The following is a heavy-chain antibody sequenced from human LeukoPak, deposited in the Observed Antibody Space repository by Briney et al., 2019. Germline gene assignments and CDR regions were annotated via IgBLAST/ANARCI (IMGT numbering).Heavy chain of an antibody. D-gene: IGHD4-11*01. CDR3: ARHVLTVTTVEYYMDV. CDR1: GGSISSYY. CDR2: IYTSGST. V-gene: IGHV4-4*09. J-gene: IGHJ6*03. Sequence: SETLSLTCTVSGGSISSYYWSWIRQPPEKGLEWIGYIYTSGSTNYNPSLKSRVTISVDTSKNQFSLKLSSVTAADTAVYYCARHVLTVTTVEYYMDVWGKGTTVTVSS.